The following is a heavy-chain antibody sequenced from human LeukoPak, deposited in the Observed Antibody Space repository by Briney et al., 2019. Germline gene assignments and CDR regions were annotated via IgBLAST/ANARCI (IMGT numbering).Heavy chain of an antibody. V-gene: IGHV4-4*07. Sequence: SDTLSLTCTVSGGSINTYYWTWIRQPAGKGLEWIGRIYSSGETNYNPSLMSRVTMSVDTSNNQLSLMMTSVTAADTAVFYCARTPQGDNYFDYWGQGHLVIVSS. CDR3: ARTPQGDNYFDY. D-gene: IGHD3-9*01. CDR2: IYSSGET. CDR1: GGSINTYY. J-gene: IGHJ4*02.